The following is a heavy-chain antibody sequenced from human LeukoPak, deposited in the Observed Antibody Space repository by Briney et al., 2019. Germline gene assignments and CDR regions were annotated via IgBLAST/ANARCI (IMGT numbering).Heavy chain of an antibody. Sequence: GGSLRLSCAASGFTFHYYGMNWVRQAPGKGLEWVSSISSSGVYTYYADSVKGRFTISRDNAENSLYPQMDSLRAEDTGLYYCARGREPYTNTDWFDPWGQGTLVTVSS. J-gene: IGHJ5*02. V-gene: IGHV3-21*01. CDR2: ISSSGVYT. D-gene: IGHD2-2*02. CDR3: ARGREPYTNTDWFDP. CDR1: GFTFHYYG.